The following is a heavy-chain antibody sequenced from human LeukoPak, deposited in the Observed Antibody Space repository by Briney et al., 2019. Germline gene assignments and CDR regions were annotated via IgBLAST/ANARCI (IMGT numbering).Heavy chain of an antibody. Sequence: GGSLRLSCAASGFTFSSYGIHWVRQAPGKGLEWVAVISYDGSNKYYADSVKGRFTISRDNSKNTLYLQMNSLRAEDTAVYYCARIDDVLLWFGELSIFDYWGQGTLVTVSS. CDR1: GFTFSSYG. V-gene: IGHV3-33*05. CDR3: ARIDDVLLWFGELSIFDY. CDR2: ISYDGSNK. J-gene: IGHJ4*02. D-gene: IGHD3-10*01.